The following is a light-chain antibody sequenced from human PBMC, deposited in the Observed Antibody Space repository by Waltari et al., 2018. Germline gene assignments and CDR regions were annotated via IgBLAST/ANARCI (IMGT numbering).Light chain of an antibody. Sequence: EIMLTQSPGTLSLSPGERATLSCRASQSISRYLAWYQHKLGQAPRLLIYDASSRATGIPDRFSGSGSGTDFSLTISRLEPEDFAVYYCQKYGSLPATFGQGTKVEIK. CDR1: QSISRY. V-gene: IGKV3-20*01. J-gene: IGKJ1*01. CDR2: DAS. CDR3: QKYGSLPAT.